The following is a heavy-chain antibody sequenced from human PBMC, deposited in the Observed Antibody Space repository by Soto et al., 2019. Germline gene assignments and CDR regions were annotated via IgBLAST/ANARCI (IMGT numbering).Heavy chain of an antibody. CDR1: GFTFTSSA. CDR2: IVVGSGNT. Sequence: SVKVSCKASGFTFTSSAMQWVRQARGQRLEWIGWIVVGSGNTNYAQKFQERVTITRDMSTSTAYMELSSLRSEDTAVYYCAADHCSGGSCYSVSLGYWGQGTLVTVSS. CDR3: AADHCSGGSCYSVSLGY. D-gene: IGHD2-15*01. J-gene: IGHJ4*02. V-gene: IGHV1-58*02.